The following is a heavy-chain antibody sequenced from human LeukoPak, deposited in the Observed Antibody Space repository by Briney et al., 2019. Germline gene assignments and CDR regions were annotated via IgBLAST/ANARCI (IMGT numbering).Heavy chain of an antibody. V-gene: IGHV3-30-3*01. J-gene: IGHJ4*02. D-gene: IGHD3-9*01. CDR3: ARGYDILTGYYFDY. CDR1: GFTFSSYA. Sequence: PGGSLRLSCAASGFTFSSYAMHWVRQAPGKGLEWVPVISYDGSNKYYADSVKGRFTISRDNSKNTLYLQMNSLRAEDTAVYYCARGYDILTGYYFDYWGQGTLVTVSS. CDR2: ISYDGSNK.